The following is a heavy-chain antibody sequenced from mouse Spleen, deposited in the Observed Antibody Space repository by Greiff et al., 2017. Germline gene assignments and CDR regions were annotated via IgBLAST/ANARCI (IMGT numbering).Heavy chain of an antibody. Sequence: VQLQQSGAELVRPGASVTLSCKASGYTFTDYEMHWVKQTPVHGLEWIGAIDPETGGTAYNQKFKGKATPTADKSSSTAYMELRSLTSEDSAVCYCTRALYGSSDLAWLACWGQGTLVTVSA. V-gene: IGHV1-15*01. J-gene: IGHJ3*01. CDR3: TRALYGSSDLAWLAC. CDR2: IDPETGGT. D-gene: IGHD1-1*01. CDR1: GYTFTDYE.